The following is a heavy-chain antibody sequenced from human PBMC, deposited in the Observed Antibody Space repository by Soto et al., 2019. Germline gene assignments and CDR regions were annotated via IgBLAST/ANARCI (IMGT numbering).Heavy chain of an antibody. Sequence: GGSLRLSCAASGFTFSSYWMSWVRQAPGKGLEWVANIKPDESERHYVDSVKGRFTISRDNAENSLYLQMNNLGAEDTAIYYCARDTEAAGEFFDYWGQGTLVTVSS. D-gene: IGHD6-13*01. V-gene: IGHV3-7*01. J-gene: IGHJ4*02. CDR3: ARDTEAAGEFFDY. CDR2: IKPDESER. CDR1: GFTFSSYW.